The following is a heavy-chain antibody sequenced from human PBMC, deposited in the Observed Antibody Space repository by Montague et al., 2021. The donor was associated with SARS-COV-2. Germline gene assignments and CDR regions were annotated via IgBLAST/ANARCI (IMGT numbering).Heavy chain of an antibody. V-gene: IGHV4-59*12. CDR3: ARGRYSSSWYGTKYYFDY. D-gene: IGHD6-13*01. CDR2: IYNGGSI. J-gene: IGHJ4*02. CDR1: GGSISNYF. Sequence: SETLSLTCSVSGGSISNYFWSWIRQTPGKGLGWIGYIYNGGSIDYNPSLKSRVTISLDTSTNQFSLKLSSVTAADTAVYYCARGRYSSSWYGTKYYFDYWGQGTLVTVSS.